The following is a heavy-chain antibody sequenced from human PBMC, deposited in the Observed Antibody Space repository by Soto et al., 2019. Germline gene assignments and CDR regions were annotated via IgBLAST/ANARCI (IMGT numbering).Heavy chain of an antibody. V-gene: IGHV4-34*01. CDR3: ARGPYYYYYYYGMDV. CDR1: GGSFSGYY. Sequence: SETLSLTCAVYGGSFSGYYWSWIRQPPGKGLEWIGEINHSGSTNYNPSLKSRVTISVDTSKNQFSLKLSSVTAADTAVYYCARGPYYYYYYYGMDVWGQGTTVTVSS. CDR2: INHSGST. J-gene: IGHJ6*02. D-gene: IGHD3-22*01.